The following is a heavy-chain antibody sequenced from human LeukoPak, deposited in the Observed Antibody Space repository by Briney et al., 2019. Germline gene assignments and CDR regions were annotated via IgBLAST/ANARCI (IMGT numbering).Heavy chain of an antibody. J-gene: IGHJ4*02. D-gene: IGHD2-15*01. CDR1: GFKVSSNY. Sequence: GGSLRLSCAASGFKVSSNYMTWVRQAPGKGLEWVSVIYSDGSTNYADAVKGRFTISRDNSENMLYLQMNSLRAEDTAIYYCARGLGYCDTTTCLLPFDYWGQGTLVTVLS. V-gene: IGHV3-53*01. CDR2: IYSDGST. CDR3: ARGLGYCDTTTCLLPFDY.